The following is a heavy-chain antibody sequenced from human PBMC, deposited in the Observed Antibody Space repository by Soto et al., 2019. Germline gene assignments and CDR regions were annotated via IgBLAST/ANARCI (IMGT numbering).Heavy chain of an antibody. CDR2: IYYSGST. Sequence: QVQLQQSGPGLVKPSQTLSLTCTVSGGSIRGGGYYWSWIRQHPGRGLDWIGYIYYSGSTYYNPSLKSRGSISLDTSKNQFSLKLSSVTAADTAVYFCARGTEAAFYNYGMDVWCQGTTATVSS. CDR3: ARGTEAAFYNYGMDV. D-gene: IGHD1-1*01. J-gene: IGHJ6*02. V-gene: IGHV4-31*03. CDR1: GGSIRGGGYY.